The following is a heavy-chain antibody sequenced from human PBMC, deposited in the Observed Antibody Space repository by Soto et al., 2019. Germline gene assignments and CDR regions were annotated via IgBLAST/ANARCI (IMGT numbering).Heavy chain of an antibody. J-gene: IGHJ4*02. CDR3: ARFGIIDSSAWHDY. D-gene: IGHD6-25*01. Sequence: LKISCKGSGYSFTSYWIGWVRQMTGKGLEWMGILYPDHSDTRYSPSFQGQVTISADKSSSTAYLQWSSLKASDTAMYYCARFGIIDSSAWHDYWGQGTLVTVSS. V-gene: IGHV5-51*01. CDR1: GYSFTSYW. CDR2: LYPDHSDT.